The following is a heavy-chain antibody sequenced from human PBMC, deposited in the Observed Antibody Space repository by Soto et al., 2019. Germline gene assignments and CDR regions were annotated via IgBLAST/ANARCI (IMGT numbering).Heavy chain of an antibody. J-gene: IGHJ4*02. CDR2: ISGSGGST. V-gene: IGHV3-23*01. D-gene: IGHD3-22*01. Sequence: GGSLRLSCAASGFTFSSYAMSWVRQAPGKGLEWVSAISGSGGSTYYADSVKGRFTISSDNSKNTLYLQMKSLRAEDTAVYYCAKAPYDYYDSSGYYYVESRLYYFDYWGQGTLVTVSS. CDR1: GFTFSSYA. CDR3: AKAPYDYYDSSGYYYVESRLYYFDY.